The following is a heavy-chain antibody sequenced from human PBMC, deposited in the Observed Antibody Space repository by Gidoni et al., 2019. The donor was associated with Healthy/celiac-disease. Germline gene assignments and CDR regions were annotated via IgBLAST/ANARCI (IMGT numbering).Heavy chain of an antibody. CDR2: ISAYNGNA. CDR3: ARDIVVVPAASDAFDI. J-gene: IGHJ3*02. D-gene: IGHD2-2*01. Sequence: QVQLVQSGAEVKKPGASVKVSCKASGYTFTSYGISWVRQAPGQGLEWMGWISAYNGNANIAQKLQGRVTMTTGTSTSTAYMELRSLRSDDTAVYYCARDIVVVPAASDAFDIWGQGTMVTVSS. CDR1: GYTFTSYG. V-gene: IGHV1-18*01.